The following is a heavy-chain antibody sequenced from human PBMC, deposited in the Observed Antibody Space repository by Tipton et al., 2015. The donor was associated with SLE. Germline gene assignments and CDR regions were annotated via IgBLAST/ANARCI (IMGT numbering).Heavy chain of an antibody. CDR1: GGSISDQY. V-gene: IGHV4-59*11. D-gene: IGHD3-10*01. J-gene: IGHJ3*01. CDR3: VRLARGGFDL. Sequence: TLSLTCTVSGGSISDQYWYWIRQPPGKGLDWIGDIFYTGSTTYNPSLKSRVTISLDTSKNQFSLKLRSLTAADTAIYYCVRLARGGFDLWGQGTMVTVSS. CDR2: IFYTGST.